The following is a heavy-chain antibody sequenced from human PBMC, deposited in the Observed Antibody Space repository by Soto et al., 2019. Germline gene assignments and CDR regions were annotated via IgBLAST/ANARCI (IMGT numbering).Heavy chain of an antibody. D-gene: IGHD6-13*01. Sequence: VKVSCTASGYTFTSYYMHWVRQAPGQGLEWMGIINPSGGSTSYAQKFQGRVTMTRDTSTSTVYMELSSLRSEDTAVYYCASSSSFDAFDIWGQGTMVTVSS. J-gene: IGHJ3*02. CDR2: INPSGGST. V-gene: IGHV1-46*01. CDR1: GYTFTSYY. CDR3: ASSSSFDAFDI.